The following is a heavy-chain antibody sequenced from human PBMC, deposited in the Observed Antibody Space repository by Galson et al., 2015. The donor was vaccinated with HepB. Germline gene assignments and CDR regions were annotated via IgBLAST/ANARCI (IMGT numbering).Heavy chain of an antibody. CDR2: IYTSGST. CDR3: ARGYYYMDV. Sequence: QVQLQESGPGLVKPSETLSLTCTVSGGSISSGSYYWSWIRQPAGKGLEWIGRIYTSGSTNYNPSLKSRVTMSVDTSKNQFSLKLSSVTAADTAVYYCARGYYYMDVWGKGTTVTVSS. CDR1: GGSISSGSYY. V-gene: IGHV4-61*02. J-gene: IGHJ6*03.